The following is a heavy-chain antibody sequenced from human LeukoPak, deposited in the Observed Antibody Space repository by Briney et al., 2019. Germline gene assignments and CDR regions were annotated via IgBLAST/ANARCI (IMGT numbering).Heavy chain of an antibody. CDR1: GGSISSGGYS. CDR2: IYYSGST. V-gene: IGHV4-30-4*07. CDR3: ASLYYYDSAPFDP. Sequence: SETLSLTCAVSGGSISSGGYSWSWIRQPPGKGLEWIGYIYYSGSTYYNPSLKSRVTISVDTSKNQFSLKLSSVTAADTAVYYCASLYYYDSAPFDPWGQGTLVTVSS. D-gene: IGHD3-22*01. J-gene: IGHJ5*02.